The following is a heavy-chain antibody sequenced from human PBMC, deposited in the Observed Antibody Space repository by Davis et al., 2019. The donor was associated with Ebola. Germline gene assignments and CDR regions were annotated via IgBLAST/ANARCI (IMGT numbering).Heavy chain of an antibody. CDR1: GFTFSSYA. J-gene: IGHJ4*02. CDR2: ISGSGGST. D-gene: IGHD2-2*01. V-gene: IGHV3-23*01. CDR3: AKEGAYGDIVLASETYYFDY. Sequence: GESLKISCAASGFTFSSYAMSWVRQAPGKGLEWVSAISGSGGSTYYADSVKGRFTISRDNSKNTLYLQMNSLRAEDTAVYYCAKEGAYGDIVLASETYYFDYWGQGTLVTVSS.